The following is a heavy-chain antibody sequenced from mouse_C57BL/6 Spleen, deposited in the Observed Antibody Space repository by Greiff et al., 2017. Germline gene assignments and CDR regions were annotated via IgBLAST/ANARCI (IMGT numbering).Heavy chain of an antibody. D-gene: IGHD1-1*02. CDR2: INPNNGGT. Sequence: EVQLQQSGPELVKPGASVKISCKASGYTFTDYYMNWVKQSHGKSLEWIGDINPNNGGTSYNQKFKGKATLTVDKSSSTAYMELRSLTSEDSAVYYCAKGVGYGAWFAYWGQGTLVTVSA. CDR3: AKGVGYGAWFAY. CDR1: GYTFTDYY. V-gene: IGHV1-26*01. J-gene: IGHJ3*01.